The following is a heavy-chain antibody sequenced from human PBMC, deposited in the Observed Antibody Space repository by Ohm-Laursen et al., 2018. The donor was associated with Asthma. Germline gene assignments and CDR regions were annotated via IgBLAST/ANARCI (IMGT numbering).Heavy chain of an antibody. CDR1: GYTFSGYS. D-gene: IGHD1-26*01. Sequence: SLRLSCTASGYTFSGYSIHRVRQVPGKGLEWVASISTASTFIYYADSVRGRFTTSRDNAKNSVYLQMNSLRAEDTALYYCARIGPEWELPGREYSLHHWGQGTQVTVSS. CDR2: ISTASTFI. V-gene: IGHV3-21*01. J-gene: IGHJ1*01. CDR3: ARIGPEWELPGREYSLHH.